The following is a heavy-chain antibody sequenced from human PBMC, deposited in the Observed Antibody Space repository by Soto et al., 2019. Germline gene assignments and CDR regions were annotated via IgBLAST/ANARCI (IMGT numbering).Heavy chain of an antibody. J-gene: IGHJ4*02. Sequence: EVQLLESGGGLVQPGGSLRLSCAASGFTFSSYAMSWVRQAPGKGLEWVSAISGSGGSTYYADSEKGRFTISRDNSKNTLYLQMNSLRAEDTAVYYCTKDESLLELRFYFDYWGQGTLVTVSS. CDR1: GFTFSSYA. D-gene: IGHD1-7*01. V-gene: IGHV3-23*01. CDR2: ISGSGGST. CDR3: TKDESLLELRFYFDY.